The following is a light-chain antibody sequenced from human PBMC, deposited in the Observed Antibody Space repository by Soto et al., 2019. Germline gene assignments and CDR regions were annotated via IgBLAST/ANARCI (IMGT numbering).Light chain of an antibody. CDR1: QSVSNNY. CDR3: QQYGSSPRT. J-gene: IGKJ1*01. CDR2: GAS. V-gene: IGKV3-20*01. Sequence: EIVLTQSPRPLSLSPGERATLSCRSSQSVSNNYLAWYQQKPGQAPRLLIHGASNRAPGIPDRFSGSGSGTDFTLTISRLEPEDFAVYYCQQYGSSPRTFGQGTKVDIK.